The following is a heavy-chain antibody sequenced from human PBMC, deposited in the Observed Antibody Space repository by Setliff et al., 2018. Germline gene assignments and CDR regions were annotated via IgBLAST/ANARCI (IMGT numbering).Heavy chain of an antibody. J-gene: IGHJ5*02. CDR3: ARDYQGGWFDP. Sequence: SETLSLTCTVSGGSVNDYYWSWIRQPPGKGLEWIGYIYYSGSTNYNPSLKSRVTMSVATFENHFSLKLNSLTAADTAVYYCARDYQGGWFDPWGPGTLVTVSS. V-gene: IGHV4-59*02. CDR1: GGSVNDYY. CDR2: IYYSGST. D-gene: IGHD3-16*01.